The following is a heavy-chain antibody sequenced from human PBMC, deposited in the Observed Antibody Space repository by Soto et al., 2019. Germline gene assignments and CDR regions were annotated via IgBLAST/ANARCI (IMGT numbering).Heavy chain of an antibody. D-gene: IGHD3-10*01. Sequence: SETLSLTCTVSGYSISSGGSVSNGGFYWSWIRQQPGAGLEWIGYSSYSGSTHYNPSLQSRVSISVDTSKNQFSLYLRSVTAADTAVYYCARGGRGYYYYGMDVWGQRSKVTVSS. J-gene: IGHJ6*02. CDR3: ARGGRGYYYYGMDV. CDR1: GYSISSGGSVSNGGFY. CDR2: SSYSGST. V-gene: IGHV4-31*03.